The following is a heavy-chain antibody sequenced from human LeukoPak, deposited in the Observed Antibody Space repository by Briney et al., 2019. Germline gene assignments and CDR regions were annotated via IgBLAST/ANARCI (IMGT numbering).Heavy chain of an antibody. CDR2: IYSGGNT. CDR3: ERGIAVTGGGYEFGY. CDR1: EFTVSTYY. V-gene: IGHV3-66*01. D-gene: IGHD6-19*01. Sequence: GGSLRLSCAAPEFTVSTYYMSWVRRAPGKGLGWLSVIYSGGNTYYTDSVKDRFTISRDNSKNTLYLQINSLRAEDTAVYYCERGIAVTGGGYEFGYWGQGTLVTVSS. J-gene: IGHJ4*02.